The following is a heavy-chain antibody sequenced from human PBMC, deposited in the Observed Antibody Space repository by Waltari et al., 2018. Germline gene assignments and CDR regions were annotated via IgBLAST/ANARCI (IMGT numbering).Heavy chain of an antibody. J-gene: IGHJ5*02. CDR2: ISADKGNT. CDR3: ARDTTQYSGSYYRFDP. CDR1: GYTFTSYG. D-gene: IGHD1-26*01. V-gene: IGHV1-18*01. Sequence: QVQLVQSGAEVKKPGASVKVSCKASGYTFTSYGISWVRQAPGQGLEWMGWISADKGNTNEEQKMQGRVTMTTDTSTSTADMELRGLRADDTAVYYCARDTTQYSGSYYRFDPWGQGTLVTVSS.